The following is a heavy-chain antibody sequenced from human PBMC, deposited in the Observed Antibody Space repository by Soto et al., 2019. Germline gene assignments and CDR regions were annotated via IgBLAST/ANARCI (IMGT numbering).Heavy chain of an antibody. V-gene: IGHV1-69*01. J-gene: IGHJ2*01. CDR1: GDIFSSYP. D-gene: IGHD3-10*01. CDR2: IVPLLGTA. CDR3: ARDRGSQNWYFGV. Sequence: QVQLVQSGAEVKKPGSSVKVSCKASGDIFSSYPFSWVRQAPGQGLEGMGGIVPLLGTADYAQKFQDRATTTADDSTSTVYMELSSLRSDDTAVYYCARDRGSQNWYFGVWGRGTLVSVSS.